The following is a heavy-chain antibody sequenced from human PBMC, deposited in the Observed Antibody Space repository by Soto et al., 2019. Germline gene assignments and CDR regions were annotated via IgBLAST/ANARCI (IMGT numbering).Heavy chain of an antibody. CDR1: GGSISSGGYS. CDR2: IYHSGST. J-gene: IGHJ5*02. CDR3: ASLKLGYSTFDP. V-gene: IGHV4-30-2*01. Sequence: SETLSLTCAVSGGSISSGGYSWSWIRQPPGKGLEWIGYIYHSGSTYYNPSLKSRVTISVDRSKNQFSLKLNSVTAADTAVYYCASLKLGYSTFDPWGQGTLVTVSS. D-gene: IGHD5-18*01.